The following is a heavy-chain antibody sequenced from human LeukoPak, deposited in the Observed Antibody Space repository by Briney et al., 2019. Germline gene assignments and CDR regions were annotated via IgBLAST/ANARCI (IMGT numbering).Heavy chain of an antibody. D-gene: IGHD3/OR15-3a*01. CDR2: ICIRSRST. V-gene: IGHV3-48*01. Sequence: PGGSLRLSCEASGFIFNNYEMNWVREAPGKGLEWVSFICIRSRSTHYADSVKGRFTISRDDSMNALYLQMNSLRVEDTAVYYCERDSPGLEDFDSWGQGTLVTVSS. J-gene: IGHJ4*02. CDR1: GFIFNNYE. CDR3: ERDSPGLEDFDS.